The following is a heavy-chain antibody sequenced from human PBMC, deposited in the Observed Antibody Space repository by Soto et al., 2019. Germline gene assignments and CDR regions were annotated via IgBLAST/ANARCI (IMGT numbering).Heavy chain of an antibody. V-gene: IGHV3-23*01. CDR1: GFTASIYA. CDR2: ISGSGDIT. D-gene: IGHD2-2*02. J-gene: IGHJ4*02. Sequence: GGSLQLSCASSGFTASIYAMNCFRQAPGNGLEWVSLISGSGDITYYADSVKGRFTISRDNSRNTVYLQMNSLRVEDTAVYYCAKDRNDIVVVPAPINYWGQGTLVTVSS. CDR3: AKDRNDIVVVPAPINY.